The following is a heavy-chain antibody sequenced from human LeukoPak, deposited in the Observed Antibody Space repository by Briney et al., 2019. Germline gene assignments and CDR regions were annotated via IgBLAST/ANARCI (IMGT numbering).Heavy chain of an antibody. CDR3: ARGVYIAAGQYGY. J-gene: IGHJ4*02. D-gene: IGHD6-13*01. V-gene: IGHV1-69*04. CDR1: GGTFSSYA. CDR2: IIPILGIA. Sequence: SVKVSCKASGGTFSSYAISWVRQAPGQGLEWMGRIIPILGIANYAQKFQGRVTITADKSTSTAYMELSSLRSEDTAVYYCARGVYIAAGQYGYWGQGTLVTVSS.